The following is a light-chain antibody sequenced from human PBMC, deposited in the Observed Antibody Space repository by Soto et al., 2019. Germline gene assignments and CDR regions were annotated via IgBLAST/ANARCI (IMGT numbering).Light chain of an antibody. CDR3: QQRSNWPPYT. V-gene: IGKV3-11*01. CDR1: QSVSSY. J-gene: IGKJ2*01. CDR2: DAS. Sequence: EIVLTQSPATLSLSPVERATLSCRASQSVSSYLAWYQPKPGQAPRLLIYDASNRATGIPVRCSGSGSGTDFTLTITSREAEDFAVYYCQQRSNWPPYTFCQGTKLEIK.